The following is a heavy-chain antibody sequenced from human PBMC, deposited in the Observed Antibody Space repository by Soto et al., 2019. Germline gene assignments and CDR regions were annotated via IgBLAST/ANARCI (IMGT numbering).Heavy chain of an antibody. CDR1: GFTFRSYA. J-gene: IGHJ4*02. Sequence: QVQLVESGGGVVQPGRSLRLSCAASGFTFRSYAMHWVRQAPGKGLEWVAVISYDGSNKYYADSVKGRFTISRDNSKNTRYLQMISLRAEDTAVYYCARDRGTVAVAGNFDYWGQRTLVTVSS. CDR3: ARDRGTVAVAGNFDY. CDR2: ISYDGSNK. V-gene: IGHV3-30-3*01. D-gene: IGHD6-19*01.